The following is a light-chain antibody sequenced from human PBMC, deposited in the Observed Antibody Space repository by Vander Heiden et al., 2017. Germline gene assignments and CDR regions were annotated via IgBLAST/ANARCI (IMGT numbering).Light chain of an antibody. V-gene: IGLV4-69*01. CDR1: RGHSSYA. CDR3: QTWGTGLQL. CDR2: LNSDGSL. Sequence: QVVLTQSPSASASLGASVKLTCTLSRGHSSYAIAWHQQQPEKGPRYLMKLNSDGSLTKGDGIPDRFSGSSSGTERYLTISSLQSEDEADYYCQTWGTGLQLFGGGTKLNVL. J-gene: IGLJ3*02.